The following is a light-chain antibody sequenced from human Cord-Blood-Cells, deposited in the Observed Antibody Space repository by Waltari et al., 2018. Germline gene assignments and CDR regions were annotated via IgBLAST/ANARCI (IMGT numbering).Light chain of an antibody. CDR1: SSDVGGYNY. CDR3: SSYTSSNWV. Sequence: QSALTQPASVSGSPGQSITISCTGTSSDVGGYNYVSWYQQHPGKAPKLMIYDVSNRPSGVSNRFSGSKSGNTASRTISGLQAEDEADYYCSSYTSSNWVFGGGTKLTVL. J-gene: IGLJ3*02. V-gene: IGLV2-14*01. CDR2: DVS.